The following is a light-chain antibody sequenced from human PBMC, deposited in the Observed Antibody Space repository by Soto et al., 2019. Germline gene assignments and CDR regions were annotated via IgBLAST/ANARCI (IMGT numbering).Light chain of an antibody. V-gene: IGKV1-39*01. Sequence: DIQMTQSPSSLSASVGDRVTITCRASQSVNTYLNWYQHKPGKAPKLLIYSASSLLSGVPSRFSGSGSGTDFTLTISSLQPEDFATYYCQQTYSVPPWAFGQGTKVDIK. CDR2: SAS. CDR1: QSVNTY. J-gene: IGKJ1*01. CDR3: QQTYSVPPWA.